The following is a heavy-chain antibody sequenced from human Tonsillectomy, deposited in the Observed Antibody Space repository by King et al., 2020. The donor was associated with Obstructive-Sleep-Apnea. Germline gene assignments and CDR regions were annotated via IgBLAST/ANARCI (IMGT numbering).Heavy chain of an antibody. D-gene: IGHD3-10*01. Sequence: VQLQESGPGLVKPSETLSLTCTVSGGSISSYYWSWIRQIPGKGLEWIGYVYYSGSTNYNPTLKSRVTISVDTSKNQFSLKLSSVTAADTAVYYCARHKVRAIFHYWAQGTRVTVSS. J-gene: IGHJ4*02. CDR2: VYYSGST. CDR1: GGSISSYY. CDR3: ARHKVRAIFHY. V-gene: IGHV4-59*08.